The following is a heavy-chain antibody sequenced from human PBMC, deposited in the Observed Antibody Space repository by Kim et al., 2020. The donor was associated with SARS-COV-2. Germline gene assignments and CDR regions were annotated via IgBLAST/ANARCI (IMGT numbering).Heavy chain of an antibody. V-gene: IGHV3-9*01. CDR1: GFTFDDYA. Sequence: GGSLRLSCAASGFTFDDYAMHWVRQAPGKGLEWVSGISWNSGSIGYADSVKGRFTISRDNAKNSLYLQMNSLRAEDTALYYCAKDIASGGTMVRGVIHLGMDVWGQGTTVTVSS. J-gene: IGHJ6*02. CDR2: ISWNSGSI. CDR3: AKDIASGGTMVRGVIHLGMDV. D-gene: IGHD3-10*01.